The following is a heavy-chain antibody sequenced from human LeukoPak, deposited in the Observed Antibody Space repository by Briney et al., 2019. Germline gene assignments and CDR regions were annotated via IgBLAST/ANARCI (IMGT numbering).Heavy chain of an antibody. Sequence: GASVKVSCKASGYTFTSYYMHWVRQAPGQGLEWMGIINPSGGSTSYAQKFQGRVTMTRDTSTSTVYMELSSLRSEDTAVYYCARFGRRYCSSTSCGWFDPWGQGTLVTVSS. CDR2: INPSGGST. V-gene: IGHV1-46*01. CDR1: GYTFTSYY. CDR3: ARFGRRYCSSTSCGWFDP. D-gene: IGHD2-2*01. J-gene: IGHJ5*02.